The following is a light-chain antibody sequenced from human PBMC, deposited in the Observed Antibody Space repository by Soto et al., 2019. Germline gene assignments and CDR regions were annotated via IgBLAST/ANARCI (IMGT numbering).Light chain of an antibody. J-gene: IGKJ4*01. Sequence: DIQMTQSPSTLSASVGDRVTITCRASQSISSWLAWYQHKPGKAPNLLIYKASSLESGVPSRFSGSGSGTEFALTVSSLQPDDFAPYYCQQYDSYPLPFGGGTKVEIK. CDR2: KAS. CDR1: QSISSW. V-gene: IGKV1-5*03. CDR3: QQYDSYPLP.